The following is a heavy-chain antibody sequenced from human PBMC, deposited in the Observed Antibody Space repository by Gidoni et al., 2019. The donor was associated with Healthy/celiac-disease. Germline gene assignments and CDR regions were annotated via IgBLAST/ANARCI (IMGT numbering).Heavy chain of an antibody. V-gene: IGHV4-30-4*01. D-gene: IGHD3-22*01. J-gene: IGHJ6*02. CDR2: IYYSGST. CDR1: GGSSSSGDYY. CDR3: AREVYDSSGYDLAEYYYGMDV. Sequence: QVQLQESGPGLVKPSQTLSLTCTVSGGSSSSGDYYWGWIRQPPGKGLEWIGYIYYSGSTYYNPSLKSRVTISVDTSKNQFSLKLSSVTAADTAVYYCAREVYDSSGYDLAEYYYGMDVWGQGTTVTVSS.